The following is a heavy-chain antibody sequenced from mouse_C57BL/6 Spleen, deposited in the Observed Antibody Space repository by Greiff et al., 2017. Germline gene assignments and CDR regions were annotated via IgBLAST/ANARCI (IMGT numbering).Heavy chain of an antibody. CDR3: ARWNYYGSSSLDV. D-gene: IGHD1-1*01. CDR2: IYPGDGDT. CDR1: GYAFSSSW. V-gene: IGHV1-82*01. Sequence: QVQLQQSGPELVKPGASVKISCKASGYAFSSSWMNWVKQRPGKGLEWIGRIYPGDGDTNYNGKFKGKATLTADKSSSTAYMQLSSLTSEDSAVYFCARWNYYGSSSLDVWGTGTTVTVSS. J-gene: IGHJ1*03.